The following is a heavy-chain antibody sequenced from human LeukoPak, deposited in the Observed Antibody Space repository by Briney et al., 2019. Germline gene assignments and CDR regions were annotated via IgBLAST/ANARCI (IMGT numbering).Heavy chain of an antibody. D-gene: IGHD3-3*01. V-gene: IGHV3-23*01. J-gene: IGHJ4*02. CDR2: IGGRDDGT. Sequence: GGSLRLSCAASGFTFAGHIMTWLRQAPGKGLEWVSIIGGRDDGTYYADSVEGRFTISRDNSKNIIYLQMSSLRAEDTAVYYCAKDPNPFYDFWRGYKWGQGTLVTVSS. CDR1: GFTFAGHI. CDR3: AKDPNPFYDFWRGYK.